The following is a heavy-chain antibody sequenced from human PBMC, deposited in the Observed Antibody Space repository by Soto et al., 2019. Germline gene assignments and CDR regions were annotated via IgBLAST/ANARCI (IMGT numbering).Heavy chain of an antibody. CDR2: INHSGST. V-gene: IGHV4-34*01. Sequence: QVQLQQWGAGLLKPSETLSLTCAVYGGSFSGYYLSWIRQPPGKGLEWIGEINHSGSTNYNPSLKSRVTISVDTSKSQFSLKLSSVTAADTAVYYCASLRDYGDFDLWGRGTLVTVSS. J-gene: IGHJ2*01. CDR1: GGSFSGYY. CDR3: ASLRDYGDFDL.